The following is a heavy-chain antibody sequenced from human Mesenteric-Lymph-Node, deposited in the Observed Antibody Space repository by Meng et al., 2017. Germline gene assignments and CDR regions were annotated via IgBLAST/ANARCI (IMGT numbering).Heavy chain of an antibody. CDR2: ISAYNGNT. V-gene: IGHV1-18*01. CDR1: GFTFTSSA. Sequence: ASVKVSCKASGFTFTSSAVQWVRQARGQRLEWMGWISAYNGNTNYAQKLQGRVTMTTDTSTSTAYMELRSLRSDDTAVYYCARGNWYYYDSSGYHSPPQHWGQGTLVTVSS. D-gene: IGHD3-22*01. J-gene: IGHJ1*01. CDR3: ARGNWYYYDSSGYHSPPQH.